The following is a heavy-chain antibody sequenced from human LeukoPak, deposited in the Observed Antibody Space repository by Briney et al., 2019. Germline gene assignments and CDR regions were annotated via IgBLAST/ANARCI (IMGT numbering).Heavy chain of an antibody. CDR2: ISWNSGSI. CDR1: GFTFDDYA. D-gene: IGHD4-17*01. Sequence: GGSLRLSCAASGFTFDDYAMHWVRQAPGKGLEWVSGISWNSGSIGCADSVKGRFTISRDNAKNSLYLQMNSLRAEDTALYYCAKDAYGDYNFDYWGQGTLVTVSS. CDR3: AKDAYGDYNFDY. J-gene: IGHJ4*02. V-gene: IGHV3-9*01.